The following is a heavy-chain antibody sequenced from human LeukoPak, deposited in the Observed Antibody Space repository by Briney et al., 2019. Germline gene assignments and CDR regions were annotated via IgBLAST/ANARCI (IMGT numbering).Heavy chain of an antibody. CDR1: GYTFTSYY. Sequence: ASVKVSCRASGYTFTSYYMHWVRQAPGQGLEWMGIINPSGGSASYAQKFQGRVTMTRDTSTSTVYMELSSLRSEDTAVYYCARDLWLSSGPEVIVYWGQGTLVTVSS. J-gene: IGHJ4*02. CDR2: INPSGGSA. D-gene: IGHD3-22*01. V-gene: IGHV1-46*01. CDR3: ARDLWLSSGPEVIVY.